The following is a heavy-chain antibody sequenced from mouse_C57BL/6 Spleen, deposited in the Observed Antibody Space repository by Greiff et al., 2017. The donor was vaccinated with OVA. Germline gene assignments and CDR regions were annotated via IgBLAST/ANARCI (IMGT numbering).Heavy chain of an antibody. CDR1: GYSFTGYF. CDR3: ARRGYGQYYFDY. J-gene: IGHJ2*01. D-gene: IGHD1-2*01. V-gene: IGHV1-20*01. CDR2: INPYNGDT. Sequence: VQLQQSGPELVKPGDSVKISCKASGYSFTGYFMNWVMQSHGKSLEWIGRINPYNGDTFYNQKFKGKATLTVDKSSSTAHMELRSLTSEDSAVYYCARRGYGQYYFDYWGQGTTLTVSS.